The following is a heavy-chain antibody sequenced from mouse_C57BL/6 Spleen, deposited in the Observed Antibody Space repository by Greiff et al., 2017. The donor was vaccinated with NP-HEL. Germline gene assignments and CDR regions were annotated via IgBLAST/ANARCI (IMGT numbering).Heavy chain of an antibody. J-gene: IGHJ2*01. CDR1: GYAFTNYL. Sequence: VQGVESGAELVRPGTSVKVSCKASGYAFTNYLIEWVKQRPGQGLEWIGVINPGSGGTNYNEKFKGKATLTADKSSSTAYMQLSSLTSEDSAVYFCASYYYGSSSSFDYWGQGTTLTVSS. CDR2: INPGSGGT. D-gene: IGHD1-1*01. CDR3: ASYYYGSSSSFDY. V-gene: IGHV1-54*01.